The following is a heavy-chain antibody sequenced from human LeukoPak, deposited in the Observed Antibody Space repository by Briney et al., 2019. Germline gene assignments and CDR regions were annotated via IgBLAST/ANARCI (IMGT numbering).Heavy chain of an antibody. D-gene: IGHD3-3*01. CDR3: KIFGVVNASDY. Sequence: QTGGSLRLSCAASGFTFSSYSMNWVRQAPGKGLEWVSYITSSSDTIYYADSVKGRFTMSRDNAKSSLYLQMNSLGAEDTAVYYCKIFGVVNASDYWGQGTLVPSPQ. J-gene: IGHJ4*02. V-gene: IGHV3-48*04. CDR2: ITSSSDTI. CDR1: GFTFSSYS.